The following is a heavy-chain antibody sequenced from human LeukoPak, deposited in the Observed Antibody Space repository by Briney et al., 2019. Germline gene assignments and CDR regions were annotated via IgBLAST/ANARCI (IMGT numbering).Heavy chain of an antibody. J-gene: IGHJ4*02. D-gene: IGHD1-26*01. CDR3: ARGIVGATAFDY. CDR2: IYYSGST. Sequence: PSETLSLTCTVSGGSISSYYWSRIRQPPGKGLEWIGYIYYSGSTNYNPSLKSRVTISVDTSKNQFSLKLSSVTAADTAVYYCARGIVGATAFDYWGQGTLVTVSS. V-gene: IGHV4-59*01. CDR1: GGSISSYY.